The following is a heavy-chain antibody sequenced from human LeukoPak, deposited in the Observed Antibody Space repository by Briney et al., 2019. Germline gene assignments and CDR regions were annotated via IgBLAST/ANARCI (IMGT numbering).Heavy chain of an antibody. Sequence: GRSLRLSCAASGFTFSSYGMHWVRQAPGKGLEWVAVISYDGSNKYYADSVKGRFTISRDNSKNTLYLQMNSLRAEDTAVYYCASDYYDSSGYDHSTIDYWGQGTLVTVSS. V-gene: IGHV3-30*03. CDR3: ASDYYDSSGYDHSTIDY. J-gene: IGHJ4*02. CDR2: ISYDGSNK. CDR1: GFTFSSYG. D-gene: IGHD3-22*01.